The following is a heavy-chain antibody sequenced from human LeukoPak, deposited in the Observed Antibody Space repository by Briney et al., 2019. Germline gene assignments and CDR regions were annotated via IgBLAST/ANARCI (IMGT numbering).Heavy chain of an antibody. Sequence: SETLSLTCTVSGDSISSSSYYWGWIRQTPGKGLEWIGSIYYSGSTYYNPSLKSRVTISVDTSKNQFSLKLSSVTAADTAVYYCARASGTMIVVDAFDIWGQGTMVTVSS. J-gene: IGHJ3*02. CDR1: GDSISSSSYY. CDR3: ARASGTMIVVDAFDI. V-gene: IGHV4-39*07. D-gene: IGHD3-22*01. CDR2: IYYSGST.